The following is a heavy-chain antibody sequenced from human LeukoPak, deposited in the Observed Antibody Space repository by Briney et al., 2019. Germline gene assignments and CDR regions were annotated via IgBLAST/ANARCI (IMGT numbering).Heavy chain of an antibody. CDR3: ARTAYIYGSGSYYNKVPAVFDY. J-gene: IGHJ4*02. Sequence: SETLSLTCAVSGGSISSGGYSWSWIRQPPGKGLEWIGYIYHSGSTYYNPSLKSRVTISVDRSKNQFSLKLSSVTAADTAVYYCARTAYIYGSGSYYNKVPAVFDYWGQGTLVTVSS. CDR1: GGSISSGGYS. D-gene: IGHD3-10*01. V-gene: IGHV4-30-2*01. CDR2: IYHSGST.